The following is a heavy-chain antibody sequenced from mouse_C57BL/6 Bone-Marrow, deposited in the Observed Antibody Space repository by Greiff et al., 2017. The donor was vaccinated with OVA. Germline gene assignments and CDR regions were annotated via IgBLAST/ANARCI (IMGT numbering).Heavy chain of an antibody. J-gene: IGHJ2*01. Sequence: EVQLQQSGPGLVKPSQSLSLTCSVTGYSITSGYYWNWIRQFPGNKLEWMGYISYDGSNNYNPSLKNRISITRDTSKNQFFLKLNSVTTEDTATYYCARRGYYDYDKDYWGQGTTLTVSS. CDR2: ISYDGSN. CDR1: GYSITSGYY. V-gene: IGHV3-6*01. D-gene: IGHD2-4*01. CDR3: ARRGYYDYDKDY.